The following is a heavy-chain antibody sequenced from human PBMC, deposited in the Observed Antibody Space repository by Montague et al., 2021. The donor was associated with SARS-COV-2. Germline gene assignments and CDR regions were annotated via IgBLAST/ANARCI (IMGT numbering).Heavy chain of an antibody. Sequence: SLRLSCPASGLAISMYWMTWVRQAPGKGLEWVANIKQDGSETYYADSVKGRFSISRDNTKNSLYLQLNSLRADDTAVDYCGFNSVAGAGDSLGQGTLVTVSS. V-gene: IGHV3-7*01. CDR2: IKQDGSET. CDR1: GLAISMYW. J-gene: IGHJ4*02. CDR3: GFNSVAGAGDS. D-gene: IGHD1-20*01.